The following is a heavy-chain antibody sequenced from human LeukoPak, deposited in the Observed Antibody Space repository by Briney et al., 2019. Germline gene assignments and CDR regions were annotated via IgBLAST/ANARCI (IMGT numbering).Heavy chain of an antibody. CDR3: ARCLWFGELYFDY. CDR2: ISRSGSTK. CDR1: GFTFSDYN. J-gene: IGHJ4*02. V-gene: IGHV3-11*01. Sequence: GGSLRLSCAASGFTFSDYNMRWIRQAPGKGLEWVSSISRSGSTKYYADSVKGRFTISRHNAKNSLFLQMNSLRAEDTAVYYCARCLWFGELYFDYWGQGTLVTVSS. D-gene: IGHD3-10*01.